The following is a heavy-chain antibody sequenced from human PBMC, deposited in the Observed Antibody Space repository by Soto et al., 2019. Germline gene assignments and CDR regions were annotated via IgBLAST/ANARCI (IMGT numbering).Heavy chain of an antibody. CDR2: IYYSGSA. Sequence: SETLSLTCTVSGGSISSYYWSWIRQPPGKELQYIGYIYYSGSANYNPSLKSRVTISDDTSTNQFFLTLTSVTAADTAVYYCARVRREFDTSGPVDYWGQGTLVTVSS. CDR1: GGSISSYY. D-gene: IGHD3-10*01. CDR3: ARVRREFDTSGPVDY. J-gene: IGHJ4*02. V-gene: IGHV4-59*12.